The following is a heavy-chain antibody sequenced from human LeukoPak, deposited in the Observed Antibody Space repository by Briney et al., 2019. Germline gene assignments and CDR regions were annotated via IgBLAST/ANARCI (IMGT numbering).Heavy chain of an antibody. Sequence: SETLSLTCAVYGGSFSGYYWSWIRQPPGKGLEWIGGINHSGSTNYNPSLKSRATISVDTSKNQFSLKLTSVTAADTAVYYCTRAASSGPLFTYHMDVWGKGTTVTVSS. CDR2: INHSGST. J-gene: IGHJ6*03. CDR1: GGSFSGYY. D-gene: IGHD3-22*01. V-gene: IGHV4-34*01. CDR3: TRAASSGPLFTYHMDV.